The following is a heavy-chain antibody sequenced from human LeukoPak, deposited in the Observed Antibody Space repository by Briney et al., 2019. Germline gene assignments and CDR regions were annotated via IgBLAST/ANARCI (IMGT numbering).Heavy chain of an antibody. CDR3: ANNFDY. Sequence: PGGSLRLSCATSGFTFSNYGMHWVRQAPGKGLEWVAVIWHDGSNKYYADSVKGRFTVSRDNSKNTLYLQMNSLRAEDTAVYYCANNFDYWGQGTPVTVSS. CDR1: GFTFSNYG. J-gene: IGHJ4*02. CDR2: IWHDGSNK. V-gene: IGHV3-33*03.